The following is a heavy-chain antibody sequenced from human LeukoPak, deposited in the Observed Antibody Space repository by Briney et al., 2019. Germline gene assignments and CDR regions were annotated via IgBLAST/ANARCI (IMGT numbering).Heavy chain of an antibody. CDR2: VNGRGFKT. Sequence: PGGSLRLSCVASGFTSSNYAMSWVRQAPGKGLEWVSAVNGRGFKTYYADSVKGRFTISRDNSKNTLYLQMNGLRGEDTAVYYCAKGRNGDNVAEAADIWGQGTMVTVSS. CDR3: AKGRNGDNVAEAADI. V-gene: IGHV3-23*01. CDR1: GFTSSNYA. J-gene: IGHJ3*02. D-gene: IGHD4-17*01.